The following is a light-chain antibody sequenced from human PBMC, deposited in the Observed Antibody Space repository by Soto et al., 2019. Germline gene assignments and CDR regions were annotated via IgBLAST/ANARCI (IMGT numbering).Light chain of an antibody. CDR1: SSDVGGYND. CDR3: CSYAGSYTYV. J-gene: IGLJ1*01. V-gene: IGLV2-11*01. CDR2: DVS. Sequence: QSALTQPRSVSGSPGQSVTISCTGTSSDVGGYNDVSWYQQHPGKAPKLMIYDVSKRPSGVPDRFSGSKSGNTASLTISGLQAEDAADYYCCSYAGSYTYVFGTGTKLTVL.